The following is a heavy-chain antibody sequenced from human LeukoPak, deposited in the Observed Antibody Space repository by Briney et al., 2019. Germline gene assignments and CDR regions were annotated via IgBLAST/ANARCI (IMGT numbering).Heavy chain of an antibody. CDR1: GGSFSGYY. D-gene: IGHD4-17*01. V-gene: IGHV4-34*01. CDR2: INHSGST. J-gene: IGHJ6*02. Sequence: SETLSLTCAVYGGSFSGYYWSWIRQPPGKGLEWIGEINHSGSTNYNPSLKSRVTISVDTSKNQFSLKLSSVTAAGTAVYYCARSENDYGDYYYYGMDVWGQGTTVTVSS. CDR3: ARSENDYGDYYYYGMDV.